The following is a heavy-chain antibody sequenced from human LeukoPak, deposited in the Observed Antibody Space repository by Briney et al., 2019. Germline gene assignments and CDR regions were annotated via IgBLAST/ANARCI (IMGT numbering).Heavy chain of an antibody. J-gene: IGHJ4*02. Sequence: SETLSLTCAVYGGSFSGYYWSWIRQPPGKGLEWIGEINHSGSTNYNPSLKSRVTISVDTSKNQFSLKLSSVTAADTAVYYCASQYYDFWTGYSRRFDYWGQGTLVTVSS. D-gene: IGHD3-3*01. V-gene: IGHV4-34*01. CDR2: INHSGST. CDR3: ASQYYDFWTGYSRRFDY. CDR1: GGSFSGYY.